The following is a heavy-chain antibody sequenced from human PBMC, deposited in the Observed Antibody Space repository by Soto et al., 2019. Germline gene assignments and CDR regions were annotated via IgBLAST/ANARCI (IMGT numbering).Heavy chain of an antibody. CDR1: GLRFSTYW. D-gene: IGHD7-27*01. Sequence: EGQLLGSGGGLVQPGGSLRLSCVASGLRFSTYWMNWVRQPPGMGLEWVANIDPDGGVGTYVDSVKGRFTTSRDNTMNSVYLEMNSLRADDTAMYFCAGWGEHDANVWGQGILVTVSA. V-gene: IGHV3-7*03. CDR3: AGWGEHDANV. J-gene: IGHJ4*02. CDR2: IDPDGGVG.